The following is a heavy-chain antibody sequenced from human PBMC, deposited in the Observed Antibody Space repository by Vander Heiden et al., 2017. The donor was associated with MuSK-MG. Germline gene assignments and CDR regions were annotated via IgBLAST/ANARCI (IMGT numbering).Heavy chain of an antibody. CDR1: GYSISSGYY. V-gene: IGHV4-38-2*01. J-gene: IGHJ3*02. D-gene: IGHD4-17*01. CDR2: IYHSGST. CDR3: ATIITTTVTTNGDAFDI. Sequence: QVQLQESGPGLVKPSETLSLTCAVSGYSISSGYYWGWIRQPPGKGLEWIGSIYHSGSTYYNLSLKSRVTISVDTSKNQFSLKLSSVTAADTAVYYCATIITTTVTTNGDAFDIWGQGTMVTVSS.